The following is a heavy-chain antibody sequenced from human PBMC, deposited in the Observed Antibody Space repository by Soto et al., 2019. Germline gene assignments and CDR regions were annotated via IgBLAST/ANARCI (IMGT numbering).Heavy chain of an antibody. CDR2: IYYSGST. Sequence: QVQLQESGPGLVKTSQTLSLTCTLSGGSISSGNYYWSWIRQHPGKGLEWIGYIYYSGSTHYNPSLKSRVTISLDTSNNHFSLKLSSVTAADTAVYYCARMALHLGELSRNWFDPWGQGTLVTVSS. V-gene: IGHV4-31*03. CDR3: ARMALHLGELSRNWFDP. D-gene: IGHD3-16*02. CDR1: GGSISSGNYY. J-gene: IGHJ5*02.